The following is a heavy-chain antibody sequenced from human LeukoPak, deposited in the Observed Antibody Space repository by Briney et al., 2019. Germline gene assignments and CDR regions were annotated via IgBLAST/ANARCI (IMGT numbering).Heavy chain of an antibody. Sequence: GGSLRLSCAASGFTFSSYGMHWVRQAPGKGLEWVAFIRYDGSNKYYADSVKGRFTISRDNSKNTLYLQMNSLRAEDTAVYYCAKDPSPMVNGFDYWGQGTLVTVSS. J-gene: IGHJ4*02. CDR1: GFTFSSYG. CDR3: AKDPSPMVNGFDY. D-gene: IGHD2-8*01. CDR2: IRYDGSNK. V-gene: IGHV3-30*02.